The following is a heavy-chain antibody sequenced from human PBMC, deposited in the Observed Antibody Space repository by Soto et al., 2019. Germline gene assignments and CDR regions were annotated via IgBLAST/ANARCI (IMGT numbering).Heavy chain of an antibody. D-gene: IGHD5-12*01. CDR3: AREGIYSGYDYTAHFDY. Sequence: SLRLSCAASGFTFSSYGMHWVRQAPGKGLEWVAVIWYDGGNKYYADSVKGRFTISRDNSKNTLYLQMNSLRAEDTAVYYCAREGIYSGYDYTAHFDYWGQGTLVTVSS. J-gene: IGHJ4*02. CDR1: GFTFSSYG. V-gene: IGHV3-33*01. CDR2: IWYDGGNK.